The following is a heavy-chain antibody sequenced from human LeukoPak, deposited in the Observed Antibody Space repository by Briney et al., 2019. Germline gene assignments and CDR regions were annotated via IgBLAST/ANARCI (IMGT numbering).Heavy chain of an antibody. V-gene: IGHV3-30*02. D-gene: IGHD3-22*01. Sequence: GGSLRLSCAASGFTFSSYGMHWVRQAPGKGLEWVAFIRYDGSNKYYADSVKGRFTISRDNSKNTLYLQMNSLRAEDTAVYYCAKDTDSSGYYYEAFDIWGQGTMVTVSS. CDR2: IRYDGSNK. CDR1: GFTFSSYG. CDR3: AKDTDSSGYYYEAFDI. J-gene: IGHJ3*02.